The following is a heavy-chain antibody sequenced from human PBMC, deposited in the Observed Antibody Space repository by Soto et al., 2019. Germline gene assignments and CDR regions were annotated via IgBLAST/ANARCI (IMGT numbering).Heavy chain of an antibody. D-gene: IGHD3-10*01. CDR1: GESVSSNSAG. CDR2: TYYKSKWNN. Sequence: LSLISVISGESVSSNSAGWNFIRQSPSRGLEWLGRTYYKSKWNNDYALSVKSRITINPDTSKNQFSLHLYTVTPEDTAVYYCTGITCFRGRYVWGQGTPVTVSS. V-gene: IGHV6-1*01. J-gene: IGHJ6*02. CDR3: TGITCFRGRYV.